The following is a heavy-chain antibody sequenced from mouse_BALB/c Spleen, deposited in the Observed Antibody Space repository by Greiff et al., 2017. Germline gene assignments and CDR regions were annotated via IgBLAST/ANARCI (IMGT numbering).Heavy chain of an antibody. D-gene: IGHD5-1*01. CDR3: ARVPGYAMDY. J-gene: IGHJ4*01. Sequence: VQLQQSGPELVKPGASVRISCKASGYTFTRYYIHWVKQRPGQGLEWIGWIYPGNVNTKYNEKFKGKATLTADKSSSTAYMQLSSLTSEDSAVYVCARVPGYAMDYGGQGTSVTVAS. CDR1: GYTFTRYY. V-gene: IGHV1S56*01. CDR2: IYPGNVNT.